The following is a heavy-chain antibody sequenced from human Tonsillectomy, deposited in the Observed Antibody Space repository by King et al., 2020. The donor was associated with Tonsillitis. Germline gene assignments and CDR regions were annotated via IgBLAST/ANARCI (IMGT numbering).Heavy chain of an antibody. CDR1: GYTFTGYY. CDR3: ARGSVNFWSGSRTPPDY. Sequence: QLVQSGAEVKKPGASVKVSCKASGYTFTGYYMYWVRQAPGQGLEWMGWLNPNSGGTNYAQKFQGRVTMTRDTSISTVYMELGRMRSDDTAVYYCARGSVNFWSGSRTPPDYWGQGTLVTVPS. CDR2: LNPNSGGT. D-gene: IGHD3-3*01. J-gene: IGHJ4*02. V-gene: IGHV1-2*02.